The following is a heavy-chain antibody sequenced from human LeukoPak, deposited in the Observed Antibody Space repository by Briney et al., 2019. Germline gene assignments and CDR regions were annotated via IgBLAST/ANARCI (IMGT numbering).Heavy chain of an antibody. J-gene: IGHJ2*01. CDR2: INPSGGST. Sequence: ASVKVSCKASGYTFTSYYMHWVRQAPGQGLEWMGIINPSGGSTSYAQKLQGRVTMTTDTSTSTAYMELRSLRSDDTAVYYCARVTGDRYFDLWGRGTLVTVSS. D-gene: IGHD7-27*01. CDR3: ARVTGDRYFDL. CDR1: GYTFTSYY. V-gene: IGHV1-46*01.